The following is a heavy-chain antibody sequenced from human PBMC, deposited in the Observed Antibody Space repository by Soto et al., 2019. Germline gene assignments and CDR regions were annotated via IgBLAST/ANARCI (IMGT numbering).Heavy chain of an antibody. J-gene: IGHJ6*02. Sequence: SETLSLTCAVSGGFISSNNWWTWVRQPPGKRLEWIGEIYRTGSPNYNPSLKSRVTISVDKSNNHFSLTMISVTAADTAVYYCATAAPLRIYYYGMDVWGQGTTVTVSS. CDR1: GGFISSNNW. CDR2: IYRTGSP. V-gene: IGHV4-4*02. CDR3: ATAAPLRIYYYGMDV.